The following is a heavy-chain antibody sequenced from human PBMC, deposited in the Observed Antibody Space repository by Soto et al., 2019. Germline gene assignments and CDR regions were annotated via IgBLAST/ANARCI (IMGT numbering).Heavy chain of an antibody. CDR1: GGSISSYY. D-gene: IGHD3-16*02. Sequence: SETLSLTCTVSGGSISSYYWSWIRQPPGKGLEWIGYIYYSGSTNYNPSLKSRVTISVDTSKNQFSLKLGSVTAADTAVYYCARHMTNYDYIWGSYRNRAFDIWGQGTMVTVSS. CDR3: ARHMTNYDYIWGSYRNRAFDI. CDR2: IYYSGST. J-gene: IGHJ3*02. V-gene: IGHV4-59*08.